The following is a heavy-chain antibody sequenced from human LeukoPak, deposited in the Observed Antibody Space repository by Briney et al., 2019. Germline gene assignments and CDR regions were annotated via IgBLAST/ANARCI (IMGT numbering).Heavy chain of an antibody. CDR2: TFHTGRT. CDR3: ASSSGYDSAVYFPH. Sequence: PLETLSLTCSVSGGSIRSYYWSWIRQPPGKGLEWIGYTFHTGRTNYNPSLKSRVTISLDTSKNQFSLKVSSVTAADTAVYYCASSSGYDSAVYFPHWGQGTLLTVSS. CDR1: GGSIRSYY. D-gene: IGHD5-12*01. J-gene: IGHJ1*01. V-gene: IGHV4-59*12.